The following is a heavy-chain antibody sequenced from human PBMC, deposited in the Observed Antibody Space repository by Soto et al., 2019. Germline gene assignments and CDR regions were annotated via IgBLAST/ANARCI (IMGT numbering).Heavy chain of an antibody. V-gene: IGHV4-34*01. J-gene: IGHJ5*02. Sequence: SETLSLTCAVYGGSLSGYYWSWIRQPPGKGLEWIGEINQSGSADYKSSLRSRVTISVDTSKNQFSLKLSSVTAADTAVYYCARGVLYYYDSGGYYWFDPWGQGTLVTVSS. D-gene: IGHD3-22*01. CDR2: INQSGSA. CDR3: ARGVLYYYDSGGYYWFDP. CDR1: GGSLSGYY.